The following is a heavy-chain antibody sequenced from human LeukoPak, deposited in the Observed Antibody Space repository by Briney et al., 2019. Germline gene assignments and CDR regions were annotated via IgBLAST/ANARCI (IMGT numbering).Heavy chain of an antibody. Sequence: SETLSLTCAVCNGSFSAYYWSWIRQPPGKGLEWIGEINHSGSTNYNPSLKSRLTISVDTSKNQFSLKLSSVTAADTAVYYCATRGDLRYFDWVSWFDPWGQGTLVTVSS. CDR2: INHSGST. CDR3: ATRGDLRYFDWVSWFDP. CDR1: NGSFSAYY. D-gene: IGHD3-9*01. V-gene: IGHV4-34*01. J-gene: IGHJ5*02.